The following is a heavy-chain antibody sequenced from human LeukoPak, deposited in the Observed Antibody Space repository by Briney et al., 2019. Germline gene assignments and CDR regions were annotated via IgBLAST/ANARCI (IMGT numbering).Heavy chain of an antibody. D-gene: IGHD1-26*01. CDR1: GFTFSNYV. CDR3: AILSGSDGYN. Sequence: PGGPLRLSCAASGFTFSNYVMSWVRQAPGKGLEWVSSISGSGSTYYANSVKGRFTISRDISKNTLYLQINTLRAEDTAVYYCAILSGSDGYNWGQGTLVTVSS. J-gene: IGHJ4*02. CDR2: ISGSGST. V-gene: IGHV3-23*01.